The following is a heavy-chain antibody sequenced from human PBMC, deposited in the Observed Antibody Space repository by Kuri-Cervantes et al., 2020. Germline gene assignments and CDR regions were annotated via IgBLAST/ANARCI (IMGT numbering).Heavy chain of an antibody. Sequence: GESLKISCAASGFTFSSYAMHWVRQAPGKGLEWVAVISYDGSNKYYADSVKGRFTISRDNSKNTLYLQMNSLRAEDTAVYYCASARYCTNGVYLDYWGQGTLVTVSS. V-gene: IGHV3-30-3*01. J-gene: IGHJ4*02. D-gene: IGHD2-8*01. CDR2: ISYDGSNK. CDR1: GFTFSSYA. CDR3: ASARYCTNGVYLDY.